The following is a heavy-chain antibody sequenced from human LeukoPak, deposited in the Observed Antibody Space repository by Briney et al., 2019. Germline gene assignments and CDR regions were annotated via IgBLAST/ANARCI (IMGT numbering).Heavy chain of an antibody. Sequence: PGESLRLSCAASGFTFDDYAMHWVRQAPGKGLEWVSLISGDGATTYYAASVKGRFTITRDNKKNFLYLQMNNLGTEDTALFYCAKDLSTVFDALNIWGQGTLVTVSS. CDR3: AKDLSTVFDALNI. CDR1: GFTFDDYA. J-gene: IGHJ3*02. V-gene: IGHV3-43*02. D-gene: IGHD4-17*01. CDR2: ISGDGATT.